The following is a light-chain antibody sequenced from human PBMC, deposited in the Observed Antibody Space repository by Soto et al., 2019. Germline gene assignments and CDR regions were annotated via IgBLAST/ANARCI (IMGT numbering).Light chain of an antibody. CDR3: QVWDSSSDHVV. J-gene: IGLJ2*01. CDR2: YDN. Sequence: SYELTQPPSVSVAPGKTARITCGGNNIGSKSVHWYQQKPGQAPVLVIYYDNDRPSGIPERFSGSNSGNTATLTISRVEDGDEADYYCQVWDSSSDHVVVGGGTKVTVL. V-gene: IGLV3-21*04. CDR1: NIGSKS.